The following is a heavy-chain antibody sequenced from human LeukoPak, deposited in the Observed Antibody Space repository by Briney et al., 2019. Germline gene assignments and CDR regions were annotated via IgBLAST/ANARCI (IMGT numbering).Heavy chain of an antibody. CDR1: GGSISSGDYY. J-gene: IGHJ5*02. CDR2: IYYSGST. V-gene: IGHV4-30-4*08. CDR3: ARTNLGLGATRGWFDP. D-gene: IGHD1-26*01. Sequence: SETLSLTCTVSGGSISSGDYYWSWIRQPPGKGLEWIGYIYYSGSTYYNPSLKSRVTISVDTSKNQFSLKLSSVTAADTAVYYCARTNLGLGATRGWFDPWGQGTLVTVSS.